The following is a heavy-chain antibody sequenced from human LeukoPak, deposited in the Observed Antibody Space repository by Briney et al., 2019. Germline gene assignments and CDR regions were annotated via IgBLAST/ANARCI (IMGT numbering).Heavy chain of an antibody. J-gene: IGHJ5*02. V-gene: IGHV1-46*03. CDR3: AKDDAAVAGIWSSWFDP. CDR1: GYTFTSYY. D-gene: IGHD6-19*01. CDR2: INPSGGST. Sequence: ASVTVSCKASGYTFTSYYIHWVRQAPGQGLEWMGIINPSGGSTSYAQKFQGRVTMTRDTSTSTVYMELSSLRSEDTAVYYCAKDDAAVAGIWSSWFDPWGQGTLVTVSS.